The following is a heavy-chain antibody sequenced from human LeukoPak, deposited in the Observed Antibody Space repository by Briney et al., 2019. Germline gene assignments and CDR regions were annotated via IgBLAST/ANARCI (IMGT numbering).Heavy chain of an antibody. V-gene: IGHV4-38-2*01. CDR2: ISYSATT. J-gene: IGHJ5*02. D-gene: IGHD3-16*01. CDR1: GFPLSSGFS. CDR3: ARVGAVPGIDP. Sequence: SETLSLTCAVFGFPLSSGFSWAWTRQSPGKGLEWIASISYSATTYYKPSLESRLFISADTSNNQFSVRLTSVTAADTAVYYCARVGAVPGIDPWGQGILVTVSS.